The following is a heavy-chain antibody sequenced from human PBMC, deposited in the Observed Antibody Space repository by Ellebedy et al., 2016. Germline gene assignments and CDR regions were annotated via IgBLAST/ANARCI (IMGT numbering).Heavy chain of an antibody. CDR3: ARGYNWNGWFDP. CDR1: GYTFTGYY. D-gene: IGHD1-1*01. V-gene: IGHV1-2*02. CDR2: INPNSGGT. Sequence: ASVKVSXKASGYTFTGYYMHWVRQAPGQGLEWMGWINPNSGGTNYAQKFQGRVTMTRDTSISTAYMELSRLRSDDTAVYYCARGYNWNGWFDPWGQGTLVTVSS. J-gene: IGHJ5*02.